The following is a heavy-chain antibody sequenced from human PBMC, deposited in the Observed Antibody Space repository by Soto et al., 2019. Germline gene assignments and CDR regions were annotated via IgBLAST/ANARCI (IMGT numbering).Heavy chain of an antibody. CDR2: IPPDGSNK. D-gene: IGHD5-18*01. J-gene: IGHJ6*02. CDR1: GFTFSSYA. Sequence: QVQLVESGGGVVQPGRSLRLSCAASGFTFSSYAMHWFRQAPGKGLEWVAVIPPDGSNKYHADSVKGRFTISRDKSKNTQYQQMIRLRAEDTAGYYCARDLLIQLWSNYYCCGMDGWGQGTKVTGS. V-gene: IGHV3-30-3*01. CDR3: ARDLLIQLWSNYYCCGMDG.